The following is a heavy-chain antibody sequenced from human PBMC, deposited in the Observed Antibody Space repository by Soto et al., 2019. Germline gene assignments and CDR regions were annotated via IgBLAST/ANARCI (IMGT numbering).Heavy chain of an antibody. CDR1: GGSITGYY. D-gene: IGHD4-4*01. Sequence: SETLSLTCTVSGGSITGYYWSWIRQPPGKGPEWIGNIHYSGSTDYNPSLKSRVTISVDTSKNQFSLRLSSVTAAETAVYYCARHSYYSNPLRFDPWGQGTRVT. CDR3: ARHSYYSNPLRFDP. V-gene: IGHV4-59*08. CDR2: IHYSGST. J-gene: IGHJ5*02.